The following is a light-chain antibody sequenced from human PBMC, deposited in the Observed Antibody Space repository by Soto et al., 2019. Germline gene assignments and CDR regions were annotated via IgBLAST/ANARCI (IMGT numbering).Light chain of an antibody. CDR3: HQYGISPPT. CDR2: GVS. CDR1: QSVSGSD. Sequence: EVVLTQSPGTLSLSPGERATLSCRASQSVSGSDLAWYQQKTGQAPRLLISGVSNRATGTPDRFSGSGSGTDVTLTISSLEPEDFAVFYCHQYGISPPTFGPGTKVDIK. V-gene: IGKV3-20*01. J-gene: IGKJ1*01.